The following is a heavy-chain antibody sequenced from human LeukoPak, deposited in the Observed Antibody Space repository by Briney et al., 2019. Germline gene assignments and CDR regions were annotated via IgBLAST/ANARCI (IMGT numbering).Heavy chain of an antibody. J-gene: IGHJ3*02. V-gene: IGHV5-51*01. D-gene: IGHD1-26*01. CDR3: ARRRDSGSYLLDAFDI. CDR1: GYSFTSYW. Sequence: GESLKISCKGSGYSFTSYWIGWVRQMPGKGLEWMGIIYPGDSDTRYSPSFQGQVTISADKSISTAYLQRSSLKASDTAMHYCARRRDSGSYLLDAFDIWGQGTMVTVSS. CDR2: IYPGDSDT.